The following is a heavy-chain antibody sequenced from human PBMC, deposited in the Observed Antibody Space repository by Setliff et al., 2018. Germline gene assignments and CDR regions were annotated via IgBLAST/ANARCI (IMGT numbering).Heavy chain of an antibody. J-gene: IGHJ5*02. Sequence: ASVKVSCKASGYTFTNYAIHWVRQAPGHRLEWMGWINAGNGNTKYSQKFQGRVTITRDTSASTAYMELSSLRSEDTAVYYCARDTYIGDFWSGYYIQGRFDPWGQGTLVTVSS. CDR3: ARDTYIGDFWSGYYIQGRFDP. V-gene: IGHV1-3*01. D-gene: IGHD3-3*01. CDR2: INAGNGNT. CDR1: GYTFTNYA.